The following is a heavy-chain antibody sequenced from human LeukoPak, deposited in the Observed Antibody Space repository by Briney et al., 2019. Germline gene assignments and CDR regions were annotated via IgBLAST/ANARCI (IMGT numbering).Heavy chain of an antibody. J-gene: IGHJ4*02. CDR1: GFTFTNYA. CDR3: AKADYGDYAFDY. D-gene: IGHD4-17*01. Sequence: GGSPRLSCAASGFTFTNYAMSWVRQAPGKGLEWVSAITYSGADTYYADSVKGRFTISRDSSKSTLYLQMSSLSADDTAVYYCAKADYGDYAFDYWGQGTLVTVSS. CDR2: ITYSGADT. V-gene: IGHV3-23*01.